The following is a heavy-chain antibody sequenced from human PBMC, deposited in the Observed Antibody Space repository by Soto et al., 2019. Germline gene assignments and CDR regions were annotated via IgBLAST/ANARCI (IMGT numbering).Heavy chain of an antibody. Sequence: GGSLRLSCAASGFTFSSYGMHWVRQAPGKGLEWVAVIWYDGSTKYYADSVKGRFTISRDNSKNTLYLQMNSLRAEDTAVYHCARELSVYGSGSYSEANYWGQGTLVTVSS. CDR1: GFTFSSYG. D-gene: IGHD3-10*01. V-gene: IGHV3-33*01. J-gene: IGHJ4*02. CDR2: IWYDGSTK. CDR3: ARELSVYGSGSYSEANY.